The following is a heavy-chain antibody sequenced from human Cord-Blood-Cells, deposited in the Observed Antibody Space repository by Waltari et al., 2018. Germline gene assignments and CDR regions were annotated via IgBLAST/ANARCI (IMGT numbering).Heavy chain of an antibody. CDR2: FDPENGET. D-gene: IGHD3-10*01. CDR3: ATAYYYGSGSYYNFDY. V-gene: IGHV1-24*01. CDR1: GYTLTELS. Sequence: QVQLVQSGAEVKKPGASVKVSCKVSGYTLTELSMHWVRQAPGKGLEWMGGFDPENGETIYAQKFQGRVTMTEDTSTDTAYMELSSLRSEDTSVYYCATAYYYGSGSYYNFDYWGQGTLVTVSS. J-gene: IGHJ4*02.